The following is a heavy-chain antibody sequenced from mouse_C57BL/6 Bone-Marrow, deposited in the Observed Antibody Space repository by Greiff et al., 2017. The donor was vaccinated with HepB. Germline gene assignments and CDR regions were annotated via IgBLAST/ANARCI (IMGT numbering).Heavy chain of an antibody. CDR3: ARRGLTGSFAY. CDR2: IHPNSGST. D-gene: IGHD4-1*01. CDR1: GYTFTSYW. V-gene: IGHV1-64*01. Sequence: QVQLKQPGAELVKPGASVKLSCKASGYTFTSYWMHWVKQRPGQGLEWIGMIHPNSGSTNYNEKFKSKATLTVDKSSSTAYMQLSSLTSEDSAVYYCARRGLTGSFAYWGQGTLVTVSA. J-gene: IGHJ3*01.